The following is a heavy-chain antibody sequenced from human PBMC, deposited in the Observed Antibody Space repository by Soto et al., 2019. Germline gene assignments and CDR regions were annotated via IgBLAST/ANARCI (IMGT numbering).Heavy chain of an antibody. Sequence: GGSLRLSCAASGFTFSSYGMHWVRQAPGKGLEWVAVISYDGSNKYYADSVKGRFTISRANSKNTLYLQMNSLRAEDTAVYYCAKDPSEYSSGWYNWFDPWGQGTLVTVSS. CDR2: ISYDGSNK. V-gene: IGHV3-30*18. J-gene: IGHJ5*02. CDR3: AKDPSEYSSGWYNWFDP. CDR1: GFTFSSYG. D-gene: IGHD6-19*01.